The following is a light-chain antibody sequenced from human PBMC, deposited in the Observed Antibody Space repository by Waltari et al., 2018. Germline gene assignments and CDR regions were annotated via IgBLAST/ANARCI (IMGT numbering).Light chain of an antibody. CDR3: ATWDDSLNGL. J-gene: IGLJ2*01. CDR1: SSNIGSKS. V-gene: IGLV1-44*01. Sequence: SVLTQPPSVSGTPGQRVSISCSGSSSNIGSKSVNWYQQVPGTAPKLLIYSNNQRPSGVPDRFSGSKSGTSASLAISGLQSEDWADYYCATWDDSLNGLFGGGTKLTVL. CDR2: SNN.